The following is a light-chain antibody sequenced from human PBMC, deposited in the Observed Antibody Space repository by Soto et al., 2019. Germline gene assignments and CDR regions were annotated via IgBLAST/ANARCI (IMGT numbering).Light chain of an antibody. CDR1: QSISNW. Sequence: DIQLTQSPSTLSASVGDRVTITCRASQSISNWVVWYQQKPGKAPKFLIYDASTLESGVPSRFIGSGYGTEFSLTITSLQPEDFATYYCQQYNRYSIHFGGGTRGEMK. V-gene: IGKV1-5*03. J-gene: IGKJ4*01. CDR2: DAS. CDR3: QQYNRYSIH.